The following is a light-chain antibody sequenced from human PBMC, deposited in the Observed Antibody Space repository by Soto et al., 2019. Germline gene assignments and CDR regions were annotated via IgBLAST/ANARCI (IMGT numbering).Light chain of an antibody. CDR1: SNDVGAYES. Sequence: QSALAQPASVSGSPGQSITISCTGTSNDVGAYESVPWYQQHPHKAPQVIIYRGTQRPSGASNRFSASTSGNAASLTISGLQADDEADYFCCSSAPESTYVCGTGTKVTV. CDR3: CSSAPESTYV. J-gene: IGLJ1*01. V-gene: IGLV2-23*01. CDR2: RGT.